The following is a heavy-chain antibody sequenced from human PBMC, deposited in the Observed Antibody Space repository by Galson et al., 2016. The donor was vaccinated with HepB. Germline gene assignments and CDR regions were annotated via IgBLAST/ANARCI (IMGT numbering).Heavy chain of an antibody. CDR3: ARDRYYYGSGDTFDY. V-gene: IGHV3-21*01. CDR2: ISTRSSYK. Sequence: SLRLSCAASGFTFSSYAMSWVRQAPGKGLERVSSISTRSSYKYYADSVKGRFTISRDDAKNSLYLQMNSLRAEDTAVYFCARDRYYYGSGDTFDYWGQGTLVTVSS. J-gene: IGHJ4*02. D-gene: IGHD3-10*01. CDR1: GFTFSSYA.